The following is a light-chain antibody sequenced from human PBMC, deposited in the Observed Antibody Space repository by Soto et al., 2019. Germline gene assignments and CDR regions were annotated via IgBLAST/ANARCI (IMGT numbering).Light chain of an antibody. J-gene: IGKJ4*01. V-gene: IGKV3D-15*01. CDR3: QQLYNYPPT. CDR2: AAS. CDR1: QSVSSN. Sequence: IIMSLSPSTVSVSKGERATLSCRASQSVSSNLAWYHVKPGQAPRLLIYAASSRASGVPDRFSGSGSETDFTLTISSLQPEDFATLDCQQLYNYPPTFGGGTKVE.